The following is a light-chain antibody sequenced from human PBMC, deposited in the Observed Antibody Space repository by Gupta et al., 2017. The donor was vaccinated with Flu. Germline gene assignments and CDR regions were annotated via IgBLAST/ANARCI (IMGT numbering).Light chain of an antibody. CDR1: QSVSSY. Sequence: EIVLTQSPATLSLSPGERATLSCRASQSVSSYLAWYQQKPGQAPRLLIYDASNRATGIPARFSGSGSGTDFTLTISSLEPEDFAVYYCQQRSHWPPSFGGGTNVEIK. CDR3: QQRSHWPPS. V-gene: IGKV3-11*01. J-gene: IGKJ4*01. CDR2: DAS.